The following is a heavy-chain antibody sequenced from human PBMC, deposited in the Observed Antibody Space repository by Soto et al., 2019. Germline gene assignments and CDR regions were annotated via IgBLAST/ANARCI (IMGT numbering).Heavy chain of an antibody. CDR3: AKKDGTDGYYPAFNT. D-gene: IGHD3-22*01. CDR1: GFTFTNYA. Sequence: GGSLRLSCTASGFTFTNYALSWVRQAPGKGLEWVSSISGGGGDTYYADSVRGRFTLTRDNSKNTLFLQMNSLRVEDTALYYCAKKDGTDGYYPAFNTWGRGTMLTV. V-gene: IGHV3-23*01. CDR2: ISGGGGDT. J-gene: IGHJ3*02.